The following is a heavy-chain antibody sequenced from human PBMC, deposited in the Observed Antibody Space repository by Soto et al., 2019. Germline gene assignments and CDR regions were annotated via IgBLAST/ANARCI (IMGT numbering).Heavy chain of an antibody. CDR3: AKDRGYINSPFDL. CDR1: GFTFGSFQ. Sequence: GGSLRLSCEASGFTFGSFQMNWVRQAPGRGLEWISHISGSGDTIYYADSVKGRFTISRNNAKDSLALHMNGLRPEDTAIYYCAKDRGYINSPFDLWGQGTLVTVSS. J-gene: IGHJ4*02. V-gene: IGHV3-48*03. D-gene: IGHD6-25*01. CDR2: ISGSGDTI.